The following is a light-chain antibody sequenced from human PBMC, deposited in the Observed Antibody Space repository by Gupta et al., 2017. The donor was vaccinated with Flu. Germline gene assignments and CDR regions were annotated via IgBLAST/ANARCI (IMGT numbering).Light chain of an antibody. CDR1: GSISSW. CDR2: KSS. J-gene: IGKJ4*01. Sequence: MNHSPALMSASVGDRVTISCRVSGSISSWVAWSQVKPGIAPTLLIYKSSILESGVPSRFSSSGSGRRYSLTISSLVPDDFATYYCQQYIEFSSLTFGGGTKVQIK. CDR3: QQYIEFSSLT. V-gene: IGKV1-5*03.